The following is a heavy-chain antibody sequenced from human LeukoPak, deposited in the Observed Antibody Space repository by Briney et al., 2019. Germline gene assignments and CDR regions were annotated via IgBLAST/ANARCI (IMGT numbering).Heavy chain of an antibody. Sequence: SVKVSCKASGGTFSSYAISWVRQAPGQGLEWMGGIIPIFGTANYAQKFQGRVTITADKSTSTAYMELSSLRSEDTAAYYCARDNSVGDIAWWFDPWGQGTLVTVSS. CDR2: IIPIFGTA. J-gene: IGHJ5*02. CDR1: GGTFSSYA. V-gene: IGHV1-69*06. D-gene: IGHD3-16*02. CDR3: ARDNSVGDIAWWFDP.